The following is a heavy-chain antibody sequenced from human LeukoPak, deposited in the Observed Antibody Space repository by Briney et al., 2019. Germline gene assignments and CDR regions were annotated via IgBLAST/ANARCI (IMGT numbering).Heavy chain of an antibody. V-gene: IGHV3-7*03. CDR1: GFTFSSYW. D-gene: IGHD2/OR15-2a*01. J-gene: IGHJ6*02. CDR3: ARIIGGRHYYYGMDV. Sequence: GGSLRLSCAASGFTFSSYWMNWARQAPGKGLEWVASINHNGNVNYYVDSVKGRFTISRDNAKNSLYLQMSNLRAEDTAVYCCARIIGGRHYYYGMDVWGQGTTVTVSS. CDR2: INHNGNVN.